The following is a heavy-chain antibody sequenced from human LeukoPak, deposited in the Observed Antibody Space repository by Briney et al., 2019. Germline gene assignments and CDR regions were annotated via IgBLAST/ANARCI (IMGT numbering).Heavy chain of an antibody. J-gene: IGHJ4*02. CDR1: GFTLSSYS. CDR2: ISSSSSYI. Sequence: PGGSLSLFCAASGFTLSSYSILWVRHAPGGTREWVISISSSSSYIYYADSVKGRFTISRDNAKNSLYLQMNSLRAEDTAVYYCARAIRGYSYGTDLDYWGQGTLVTVSS. D-gene: IGHD5-18*01. V-gene: IGHV3-21*01. CDR3: ARAIRGYSYGTDLDY.